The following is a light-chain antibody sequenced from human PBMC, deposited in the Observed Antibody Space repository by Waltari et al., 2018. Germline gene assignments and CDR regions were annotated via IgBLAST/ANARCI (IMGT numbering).Light chain of an antibody. CDR2: GAS. Sequence: EIVMTQSPATLSVSPGERATLSCRASQSVSFNLAWFQQKPGQAPRLLIYGASTRATGIPGMFSGSGSGTEFTLTISSLQSEDIAVYYCQQYNKWPMYTFGQGTKLEIK. CDR1: QSVSFN. J-gene: IGKJ2*01. V-gene: IGKV3D-15*01. CDR3: QQYNKWPMYT.